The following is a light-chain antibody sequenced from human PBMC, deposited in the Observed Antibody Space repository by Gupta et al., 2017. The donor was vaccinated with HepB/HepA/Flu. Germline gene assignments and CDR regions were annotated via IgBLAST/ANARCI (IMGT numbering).Light chain of an antibody. CDR1: KLGDKY. V-gene: IGLV3-1*01. Sequence: SYELTPPPSVSVSPGQTPSIPYHGVKLGDKYACWYQQKPGQSPVLVIYQDSKRPSGIPERFSGSNSGNTATLTISGTQAMDEADYYCQAWDSSTAGVVFGGGTKLTVL. CDR2: QDS. CDR3: QAWDSSTAGVV. J-gene: IGLJ2*01.